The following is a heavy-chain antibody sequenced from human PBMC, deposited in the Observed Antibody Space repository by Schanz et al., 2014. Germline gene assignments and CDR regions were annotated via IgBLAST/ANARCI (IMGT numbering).Heavy chain of an antibody. Sequence: EVQLVESGGGLVKPGGSLRLSCEASEFTFSSYKMNWVRQAPGKGLEWVANIKQDGSEKYYVDAVKGRFTISRDNAKNSMYLHMKSLRGEDTAVYYCAKDSTHIDIVLVPTAIDYWGQGTLVTVSS. J-gene: IGHJ4*02. CDR1: EFTFSSYK. D-gene: IGHD2-2*01. CDR3: AKDSTHIDIVLVPTAIDY. CDR2: IKQDGSEK. V-gene: IGHV3-7*01.